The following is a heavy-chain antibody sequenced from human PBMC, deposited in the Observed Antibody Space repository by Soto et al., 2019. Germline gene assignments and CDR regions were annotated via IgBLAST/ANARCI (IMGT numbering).Heavy chain of an antibody. CDR2: INPSGGST. Sequence: ASVKVSCKASGYTFTGYYIHWVRQAPGQGLEWMGIINPSGGSTSYAQKFQGRVIVTSDTSTSTVYLELSSLRSEDTAVYYCAKSRAVAGTDYWGQGTLVTV. J-gene: IGHJ4*02. CDR1: GYTFTGYY. CDR3: AKSRAVAGTDY. D-gene: IGHD6-19*01. V-gene: IGHV1-46*03.